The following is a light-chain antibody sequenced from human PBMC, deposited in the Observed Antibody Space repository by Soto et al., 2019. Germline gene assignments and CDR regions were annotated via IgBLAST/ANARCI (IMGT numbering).Light chain of an antibody. CDR2: GAS. J-gene: IGKJ4*01. Sequence: IVLTQSPGILSLSPGDRATLSCRASQSVSSSALAWYQQKPAQAPRLLVYGASNRATGLPDRFSGSGSGTDFTLTISRLEPEDFAVYFCQQYGDSPVTFGGGT. CDR3: QQYGDSPVT. V-gene: IGKV3-20*01. CDR1: QSVSSSA.